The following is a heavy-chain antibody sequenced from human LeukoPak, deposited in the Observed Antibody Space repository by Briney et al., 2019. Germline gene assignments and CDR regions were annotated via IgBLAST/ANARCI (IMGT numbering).Heavy chain of an antibody. D-gene: IGHD2-2*01. J-gene: IGHJ3*02. CDR2: IKQDGSEK. V-gene: IGHV3-7*03. CDR1: GFTFSSYW. Sequence: GGSLRLSCAASGFTFSSYWMSGVRQAPGKGLEWVANIKQDGSEKYYVDSVKGRFTISRDNAKNSLYLQMNSLRAEDTAVYYCARVRLGYCSSTSCSTAAFDICGQGTMVTVSS. CDR3: ARVRLGYCSSTSCSTAAFDI.